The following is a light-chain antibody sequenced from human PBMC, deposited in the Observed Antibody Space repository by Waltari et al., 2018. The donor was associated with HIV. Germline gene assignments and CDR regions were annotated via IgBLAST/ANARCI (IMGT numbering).Light chain of an antibody. Sequence: QSVLTQPPSASGTPGQRVTLSCSGNSSNTGSHTVNWYQQLPGTAPKLLIYSNNQRPSGVPDRFSGSKSGTSASLAISGLQSEDEADYYCAAWDDSLNGWVFGGGTKLTVL. CDR1: SSNTGSHT. CDR3: AAWDDSLNGWV. V-gene: IGLV1-44*01. CDR2: SNN. J-gene: IGLJ3*02.